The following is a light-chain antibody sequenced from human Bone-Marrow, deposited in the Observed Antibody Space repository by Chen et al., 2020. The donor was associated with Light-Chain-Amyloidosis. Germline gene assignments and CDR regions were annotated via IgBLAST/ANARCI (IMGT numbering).Light chain of an antibody. V-gene: IGLV3-25*03. CDR2: RGT. Sequence: SYELTQPPSVSVSPGQTARITCSGDDLPTKYAYWYQQKPGQAPVLVIHRGTERPSGISERFSGCSSGTTATLTISGVQAEDEADYHCQSADSSGTYEVIFGGGTKLTVL. CDR1: DLPTKY. CDR3: QSADSSGTYEVI. J-gene: IGLJ2*01.